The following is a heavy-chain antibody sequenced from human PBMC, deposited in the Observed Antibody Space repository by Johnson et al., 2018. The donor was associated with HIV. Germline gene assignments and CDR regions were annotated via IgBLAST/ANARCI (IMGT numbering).Heavy chain of an antibody. J-gene: IGHJ3*02. V-gene: IGHV3-NL1*01. CDR1: GFTFSSYA. Sequence: QVQLVESGGGVVQPGRSLRLSCAASGFTFSSYAMHWVRQAPGKGLEWVSGIKWNGGSTGYADSVKGRFTISRDNSKNTLYLQMNSLRAEDTAVYYCARDGGIATALDGFDIWGQGTMVTVSS. D-gene: IGHD6-13*01. CDR2: IKWNGGST. CDR3: ARDGGIATALDGFDI.